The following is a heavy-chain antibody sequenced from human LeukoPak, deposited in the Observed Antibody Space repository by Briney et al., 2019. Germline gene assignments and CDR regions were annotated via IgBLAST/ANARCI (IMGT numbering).Heavy chain of an antibody. Sequence: PSETLSLTCAVYGGSFSGYYWSWIRQPPGKGLEWIGEINHSGSTNYNPSLKSRVTISVDTSKNQFSLKLSSVTAADTAVYYCARLGGTGPLAAFDIWGQGTMVTVSS. CDR1: GGSFSGYY. V-gene: IGHV4-34*01. D-gene: IGHD2-8*02. J-gene: IGHJ3*02. CDR3: ARLGGTGPLAAFDI. CDR2: INHSGST.